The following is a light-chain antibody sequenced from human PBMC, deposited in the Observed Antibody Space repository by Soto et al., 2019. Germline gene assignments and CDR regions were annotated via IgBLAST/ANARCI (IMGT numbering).Light chain of an antibody. V-gene: IGLV6-57*02. J-gene: IGLJ2*01. CDR3: QSYDSSIVV. Sequence: FMLTQPHSVSESPGKTVTISCTGSSGSIASNYVQWYQQRPGSAPTTVIYEDDQRPSGVPDRFSGSIDSSSNSASLTISGLKTEDEADYYCQSYDSSIVVFGGGTKVTVL. CDR2: EDD. CDR1: SGSIASNY.